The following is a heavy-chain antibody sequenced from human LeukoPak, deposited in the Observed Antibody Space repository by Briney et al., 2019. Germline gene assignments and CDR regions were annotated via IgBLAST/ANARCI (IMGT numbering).Heavy chain of an antibody. CDR3: ARLRFYGDYSFDY. Sequence: PGGSLRLSCAASGFTFSSYSMNWVRQAPGKGLEWVSSISSSSSYIYYADSVKGRFTISRDNAKNSLYLQMNSLRAEDTAVYYCARLRFYGDYSFDYWGQGTLVTVSS. D-gene: IGHD4-17*01. CDR1: GFTFSSYS. CDR2: ISSSSSYI. J-gene: IGHJ4*02. V-gene: IGHV3-21*01.